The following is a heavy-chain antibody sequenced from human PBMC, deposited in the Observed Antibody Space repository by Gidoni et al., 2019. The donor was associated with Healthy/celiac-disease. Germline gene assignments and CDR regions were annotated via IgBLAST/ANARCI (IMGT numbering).Heavy chain of an antibody. CDR3: ARDPPYDSSGYITRGFDP. Sequence: QVQLVQSGAAVKKPGASVKVSCKASGYLFTGYYMHWVRQAPGQGLEGMGWINPNSGGTNYAQKFQGRVTMTRDTSISTAYMELSRLRSDDTAVYYCARDPPYDSSGYITRGFDPWGQGTLVTVSS. CDR1: GYLFTGYY. CDR2: INPNSGGT. J-gene: IGHJ5*02. D-gene: IGHD3-22*01. V-gene: IGHV1-2*02.